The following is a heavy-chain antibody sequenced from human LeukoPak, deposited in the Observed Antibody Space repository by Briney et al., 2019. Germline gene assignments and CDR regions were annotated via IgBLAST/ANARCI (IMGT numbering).Heavy chain of an antibody. CDR3: ASFLFYYDSSGYPHWFDP. CDR1: GYTFTGYY. D-gene: IGHD3-22*01. J-gene: IGHJ5*02. V-gene: IGHV1-2*02. CDR2: INPNSGGT. Sequence: GASVMVSCKASGYTFTGYYMHWVRHAPGQGLEWMGWINPNSGGTNYAQKFQGRVTMTRDTSISTAYMELSRLRSDDTAVYYCASFLFYYDSSGYPHWFDPWGQGTLVTVSS.